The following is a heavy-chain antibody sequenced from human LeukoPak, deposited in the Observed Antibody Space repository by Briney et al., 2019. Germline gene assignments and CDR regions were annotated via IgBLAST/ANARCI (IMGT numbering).Heavy chain of an antibody. J-gene: IGHJ4*02. V-gene: IGHV3-9*03. CDR3: AKSTYYDFWSGYLDY. D-gene: IGHD3-3*01. CDR1: GFTFDDCA. CDR2: ISWNSGRI. Sequence: GRSLRLSCAASGFTFDDCAMHWVRQAPGKGLEWVSGISWNSGRIGYVDSVKGRFTISRDNAKNSLYLQMNSLKPEDMAVYYCAKSTYYDFWSGYLDYWGQGTRVTVSS.